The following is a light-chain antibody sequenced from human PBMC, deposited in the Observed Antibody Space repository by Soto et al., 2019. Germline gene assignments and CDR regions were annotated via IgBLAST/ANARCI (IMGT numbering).Light chain of an antibody. CDR3: QQSYSTPYT. CDR1: QSITTS. J-gene: IGKJ2*01. V-gene: IGKV1-39*01. CDR2: AAS. Sequence: DIQMTQSPSSRSASVGDRVTITCRASQSITTSLNWYQQKAGKAPKLLIYAASSLQSGVPSRFSGSGSGTAFTLTISSLQPEDSATYYCQQSYSTPYTFGQGTKLEIK.